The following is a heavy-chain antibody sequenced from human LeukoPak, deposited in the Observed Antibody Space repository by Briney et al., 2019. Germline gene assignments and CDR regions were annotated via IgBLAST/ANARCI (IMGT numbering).Heavy chain of an antibody. D-gene: IGHD3-10*01. CDR3: AKALLWFGELFSPDAFDI. CDR1: GFTFSSYA. CDR2: ISYDGSNK. Sequence: PGRSLRLSCAASGFTFSSYAMHWVRQAPGKGLEWVAVISYDGSNKYYADSVKGRFTISRDNSKNTLYLQMNSLRAEDTAVYYCAKALLWFGELFSPDAFDIWGQETMVTVSS. V-gene: IGHV3-30-3*01. J-gene: IGHJ3*02.